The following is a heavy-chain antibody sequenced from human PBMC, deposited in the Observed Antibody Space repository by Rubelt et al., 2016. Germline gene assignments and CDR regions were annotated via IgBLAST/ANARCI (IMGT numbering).Heavy chain of an antibody. CDR1: GASISRDY. J-gene: IGHJ2*01. D-gene: IGHD3-16*02. Sequence: QVQLQESGQGLVKPSETLSLTCTVSGASISRDYWSWIRQPPGKGLEWIGYVYYSGSTNYNPSLKSRVTISGDTSTNQFSLMLSSVTAADTAVFYCARVPRYITTGRGYFELLSRGTLVTVSS. V-gene: IGHV4-59*01. CDR3: ARVPRYITTGRGYFEL. CDR2: VYYSGST.